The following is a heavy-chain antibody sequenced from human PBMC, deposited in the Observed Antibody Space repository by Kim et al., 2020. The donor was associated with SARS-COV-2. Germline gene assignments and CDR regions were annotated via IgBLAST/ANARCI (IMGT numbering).Heavy chain of an antibody. D-gene: IGHD6-19*01. Sequence: SETLSLTCTVSGGSIGSSGYYWTWIRQSPGEGLEWIGSIHYSGSTYYNPSLKSRITISIDTSKNQFSLDLSSVTAADTAVYYCARRGAVAGNPVYDYWGQGTLVTVSS. V-gene: IGHV4-39*01. CDR3: ARRGAVAGNPVYDY. CDR1: GGSIGSSGYY. CDR2: IHYSGST. J-gene: IGHJ4*02.